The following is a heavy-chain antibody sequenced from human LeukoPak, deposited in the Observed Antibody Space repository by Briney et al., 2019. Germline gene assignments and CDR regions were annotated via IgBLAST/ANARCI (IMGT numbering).Heavy chain of an antibody. CDR1: GFTFSSYS. J-gene: IGHJ3*01. CDR2: ISSSSSTI. V-gene: IGHV3-48*04. CDR3: AILQAYGDYYS. Sequence: GGSLRLSCAASGFTFSSYSMNWVRQAPGKGLEWVSYISSSSSTIYYADSVKGRFTISRDNAKNSLYLQMNSLRAEDTAVYYCAILQAYGDYYSWGQGTMVTVSS. D-gene: IGHD4-17*01.